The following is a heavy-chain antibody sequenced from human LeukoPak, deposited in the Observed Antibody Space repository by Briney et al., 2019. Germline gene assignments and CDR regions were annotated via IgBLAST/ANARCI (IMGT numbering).Heavy chain of an antibody. CDR3: AGERGIVVVPADLNWFDP. D-gene: IGHD2-2*01. Sequence: GGSLRLSCAASGFTFSSYSMNWVRQAPGKGLEWVSSISSSSSSYIYYADSVKGRFTISRDNAKNSLYLQMNSLRAEDTAVHYCAGERGIVVVPADLNWFDPWGQGTLVTVSS. V-gene: IGHV3-21*01. J-gene: IGHJ5*02. CDR2: ISSSSSSYI. CDR1: GFTFSSYS.